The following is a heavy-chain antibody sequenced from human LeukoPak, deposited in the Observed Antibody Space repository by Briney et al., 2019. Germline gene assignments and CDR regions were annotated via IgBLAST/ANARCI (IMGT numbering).Heavy chain of an antibody. CDR1: GYSFTSYC. CDR2: IYPGDSDT. D-gene: IGHD1-26*01. J-gene: IGHJ4*02. V-gene: IGHV5-51*01. CDR3: ARHKIRSGATGEKDY. Sequence: GESLKISCPGSGYSFTSYCIGWVRQMPGKGLEWMGIIYPGDSDTRYSPSFQGQVTISADKSISTAYLQWSSLKASDTAMYYCARHKIRSGATGEKDYWGQGTLVTVSS.